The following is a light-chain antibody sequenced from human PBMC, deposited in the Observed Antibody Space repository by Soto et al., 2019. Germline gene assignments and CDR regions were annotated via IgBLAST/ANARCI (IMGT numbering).Light chain of an antibody. V-gene: IGLV1-40*01. CDR3: QSYDSSLSGVV. J-gene: IGLJ2*01. CDR1: SSNIGAGYD. CDR2: ADS. Sequence: QSVLTQPPSVSGAPGQRVTISCTGSSSNIGAGYDVHWYQQFPGTAPKLLIYADSNRPSGVPDRISGSKSGTSASLAITGLQAEDEADYYCQSYDSSLSGVVFGGGTKVTVL.